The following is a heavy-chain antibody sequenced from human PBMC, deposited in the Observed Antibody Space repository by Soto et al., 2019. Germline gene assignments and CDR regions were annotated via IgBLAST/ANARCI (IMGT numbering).Heavy chain of an antibody. CDR3: ARLGSSTSEGLYYYYYMDV. CDR2: ISGSSSTI. V-gene: IGHV3-48*01. Sequence: GGSLRLSCAASGFTFSSYSMNWVRQAPGKGLEWVSYISGSSSTIYYADSVKGRFTISRDNAKNSLYLQMNSLRAEDTAVYYCARLGSSTSEGLYYYYYMDVWGKGTTVTVSS. D-gene: IGHD2-2*01. J-gene: IGHJ6*03. CDR1: GFTFSSYS.